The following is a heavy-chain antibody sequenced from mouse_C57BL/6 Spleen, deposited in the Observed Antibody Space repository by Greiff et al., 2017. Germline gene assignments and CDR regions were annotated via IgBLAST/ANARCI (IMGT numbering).Heavy chain of an antibody. Sequence: VQLQQSGAELVKPGASVKISCKASGYAFSSYWMNWVKQRPGKGLEWIGQIYPGDGDTNYNGKFKGKATLTADKSSSTAYMQLSSLTSEDSAVYFCARSDYYGTPFAYWGQGTLVTVSA. CDR2: IYPGDGDT. CDR1: GYAFSSYW. CDR3: ARSDYYGTPFAY. J-gene: IGHJ3*01. D-gene: IGHD1-1*01. V-gene: IGHV1-80*01.